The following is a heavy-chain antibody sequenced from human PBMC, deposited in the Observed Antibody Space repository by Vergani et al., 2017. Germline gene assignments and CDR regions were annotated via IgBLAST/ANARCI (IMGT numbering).Heavy chain of an antibody. J-gene: IGHJ4*02. V-gene: IGHV1-69*13. D-gene: IGHD2-15*01. CDR2: IIPIFGTA. CDR1: GGTFSSYA. Sequence: QGQLAQSGAEVKKPGSSVKVSCKASGGTFSSYAISWVRQAPGQGLEWMGRIIPIFGTANYAQKFQGRVTITADESTSTAYMELSSLKYEDTAIYYCARSIGYCTSGSCRPYYFDLWGQGTLVTVSS. CDR3: ARSIGYCTSGSCRPYYFDL.